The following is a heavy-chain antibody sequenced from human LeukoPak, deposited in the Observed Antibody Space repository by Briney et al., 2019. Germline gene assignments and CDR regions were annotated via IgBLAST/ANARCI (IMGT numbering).Heavy chain of an antibody. CDR2: MNPNSGNT. J-gene: IGHJ6*04. CDR1: GYTFTSYD. D-gene: IGHD3-10*02. V-gene: IGHV1-8*03. Sequence: GASVKVSCKASGYTFTSYDINWVRQATGQGLEWMGWMNPNSGNTGYAQKIQGRVTITRNTSTSTAYMELSSLRAEDTAVYYCAELGITMIGGVWGKGTTVTISS. CDR3: AELGITMIGGV.